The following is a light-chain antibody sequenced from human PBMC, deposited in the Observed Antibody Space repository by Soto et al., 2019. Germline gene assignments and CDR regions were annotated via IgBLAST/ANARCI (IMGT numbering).Light chain of an antibody. J-gene: IGLJ2*01. Sequence: QSALTQPPSVSGSPGQSVTISCTGTSSDVGSYNRVSWYQQPPGTAPKLMIYEVSHRPSGVPDRFSGSKSANTASLTISGLQAEDEADYYCSSYTSSSVIFGGGTKLTVL. CDR2: EVS. V-gene: IGLV2-18*02. CDR1: SSDVGSYNR. CDR3: SSYTSSSVI.